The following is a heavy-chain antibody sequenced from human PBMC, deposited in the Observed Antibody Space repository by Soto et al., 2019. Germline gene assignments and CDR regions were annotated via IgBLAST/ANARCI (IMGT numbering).Heavy chain of an antibody. CDR3: AIFRDVNEDFDS. J-gene: IGHJ4*02. V-gene: IGHV3-48*02. Sequence: GGSLRLSCAASGFTFSSYDMNWVRQAPGKGLEWVSYISGSSSTTYYADSVRGRFTISRDDARNSLYLQMNSLRDEDTAVYYCAIFRDVNEDFDSWGQGTLVTVSS. CDR2: ISGSSSTT. D-gene: IGHD3-3*01. CDR1: GFTFSSYD.